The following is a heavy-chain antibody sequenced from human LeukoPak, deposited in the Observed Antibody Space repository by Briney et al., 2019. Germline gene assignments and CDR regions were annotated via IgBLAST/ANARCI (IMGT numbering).Heavy chain of an antibody. J-gene: IGHJ3*02. Sequence: ASVKVSCKASGYTFTSYGISWVRQAPGQGLEWMGIINPSGGSTSYAQKFQGRVTITADKSTSTAYMELSSLRSEDTAVYYCARAMRDIVVVKGHAFDIWGQGAMVTVSS. CDR3: ARAMRDIVVVKGHAFDI. CDR1: GYTFTSYG. CDR2: INPSGGST. D-gene: IGHD2-15*01. V-gene: IGHV1-46*01.